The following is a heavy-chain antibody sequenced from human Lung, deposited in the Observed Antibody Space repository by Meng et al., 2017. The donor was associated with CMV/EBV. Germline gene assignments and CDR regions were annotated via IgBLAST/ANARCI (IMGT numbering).Heavy chain of an antibody. V-gene: IGHV1-69*02. J-gene: IGHJ6*02. D-gene: IGHD2-2*01. CDR2: IIPILGIA. CDR3: ARAFIVVVPAAIGSPYGMDV. CDR1: GGTFSSYT. Sequence: SXXVSXKASGGTFSSYTISWVRQAPGQGLEWMGRIIPILGIANYAQKFQGRVTITADKSTSTAYMELSSQRSEDTAVYYCARAFIVVVPAAIGSPYGMDVXGQGXTVTVSS.